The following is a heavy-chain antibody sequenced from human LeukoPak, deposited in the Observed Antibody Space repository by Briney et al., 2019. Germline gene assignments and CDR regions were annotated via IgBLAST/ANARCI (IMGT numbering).Heavy chain of an antibody. D-gene: IGHD2-8*01. CDR3: ANRGTKWLPPPTDAFDV. Sequence: GGSLRLSCAASGFSFSSHAMSWVRQAPGKGLQWVSTISSGGGTTYYGDSVKGRFTISRDNSKNTLYLQMNSLRVDDTAIYCCANRGTKWLPPPTDAFDVWGQGTMVTVSS. J-gene: IGHJ3*01. CDR2: ISSGGGTT. CDR1: GFSFSSHA. V-gene: IGHV3-23*01.